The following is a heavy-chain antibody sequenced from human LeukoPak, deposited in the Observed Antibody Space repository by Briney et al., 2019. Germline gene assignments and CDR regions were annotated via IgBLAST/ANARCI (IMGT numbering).Heavy chain of an antibody. D-gene: IGHD2-21*02. J-gene: IGHJ4*02. CDR1: GFTFSGSA. V-gene: IGHV3-73*01. CDR3: TGHNDYYFDY. CDR2: IRSKANSYAT. Sequence: GGSLKLSCAASGFTFSGSAMHWVRQASGKGLEWVGRIRSKANSYATAYAASVNGRFTISRDDSKNTAYLQMNSLKTEDTAVYYCTGHNDYYFDYWGQGTPVIVSS.